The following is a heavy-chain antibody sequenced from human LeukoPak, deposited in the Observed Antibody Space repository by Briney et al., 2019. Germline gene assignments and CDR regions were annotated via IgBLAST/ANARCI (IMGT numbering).Heavy chain of an antibody. Sequence: GGSLRLSCAASGFTFSSYTMNWVRQAPGKGLEWVSSITSSSSYIYYADSVKGRFTISRDNAKNSLYLQMNSLRAEDTAVYYCAKDAGDCSSTSCYPYYYMDVWGKGTTVTVSS. D-gene: IGHD2-2*01. V-gene: IGHV3-21*04. CDR3: AKDAGDCSSTSCYPYYYMDV. CDR1: GFTFSSYT. CDR2: ITSSSSYI. J-gene: IGHJ6*03.